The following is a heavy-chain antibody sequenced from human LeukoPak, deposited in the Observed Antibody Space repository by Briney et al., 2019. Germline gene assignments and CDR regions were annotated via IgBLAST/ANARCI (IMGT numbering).Heavy chain of an antibody. CDR3: AKDGLWFGELGNWFDP. CDR1: GFTFSSYS. Sequence: GGSLRLSCAASGFTFSSYSMNWVRQAPGKGLEWVSYISSSSSTIYYADSVKGRFTISRDNSKNSLYLQMNSLRTEDTALYYCAKDGLWFGELGNWFDPWGQGTLVTVSS. D-gene: IGHD3-10*01. J-gene: IGHJ5*02. CDR2: ISSSSSTI. V-gene: IGHV3-48*04.